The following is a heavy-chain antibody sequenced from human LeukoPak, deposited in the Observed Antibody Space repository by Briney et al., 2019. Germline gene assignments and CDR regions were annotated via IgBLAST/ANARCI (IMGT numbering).Heavy chain of an antibody. CDR3: ARVQGYYDFWSGYYEVGRFDY. CDR1: GGSISSYY. CDR2: IYYSGST. J-gene: IGHJ4*02. Sequence: SETLSLTCTVSGGSISSYYWSWIRQPPGKGLEWIGYIYYSGSTNYNPSLKSRVTISVDTSKNQFSLKLSSVTAADTAVYYCARVQGYYDFWSGYYEVGRFDYWGQGTLVTVSS. D-gene: IGHD3-3*01. V-gene: IGHV4-59*01.